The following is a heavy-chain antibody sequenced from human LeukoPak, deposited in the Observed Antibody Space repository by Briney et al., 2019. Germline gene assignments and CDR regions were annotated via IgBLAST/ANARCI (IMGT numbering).Heavy chain of an antibody. CDR1: GYSFTSYW. V-gene: IGHV5-51*01. J-gene: IGHJ5*02. D-gene: IGHD2-15*01. CDR2: IYPGDSDT. Sequence: GESLKISCKGSGYSFTSYWIGWVRQMPGKGLEWMGIIYPGDSDTRYSPSFQGQVTISADKSISTAYLQWSSLKASDTAIYYCARQEYCSGGSCYTWFDPWGQGTLVTVSS. CDR3: ARQEYCSGGSCYTWFDP.